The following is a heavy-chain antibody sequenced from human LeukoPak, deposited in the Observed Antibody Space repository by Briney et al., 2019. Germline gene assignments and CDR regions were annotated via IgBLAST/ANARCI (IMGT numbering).Heavy chain of an antibody. CDR3: ARLRFGDSDYYYGMDV. CDR2: IYPGDSDT. CDR1: GYIFTNYW. J-gene: IGHJ6*02. D-gene: IGHD3-10*01. Sequence: GESLKISCKGSGYIFTNYWIGWVRQLPGKGLEWMGIIYPGDSDTRYRPSFQGQVTISVDKSVNTAYLQWSSLKASDTAMYYCARLRFGDSDYYYGMDVWGQGTTVTVSS. V-gene: IGHV5-51*01.